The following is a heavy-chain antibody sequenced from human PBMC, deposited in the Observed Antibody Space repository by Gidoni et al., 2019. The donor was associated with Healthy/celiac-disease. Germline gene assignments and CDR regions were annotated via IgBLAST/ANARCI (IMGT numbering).Heavy chain of an antibody. Sequence: QVQLVESGGGVVQPGRSLRLSCAASGFTFSSYGMHWVRQAPGKGLEWVAVISYDGSNKYYADSVKGRFTISRDNSKNTLYLQMNSLRAEDTAVYYCAKDRGGSGDLYYYYGMDVWGQGTTVTVSS. CDR3: AKDRGGSGDLYYYYGMDV. J-gene: IGHJ6*02. D-gene: IGHD4-17*01. CDR2: ISYDGSNK. V-gene: IGHV3-30*18. CDR1: GFTFSSYG.